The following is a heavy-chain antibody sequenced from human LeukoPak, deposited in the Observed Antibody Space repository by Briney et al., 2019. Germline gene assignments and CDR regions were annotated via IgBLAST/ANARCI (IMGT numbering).Heavy chain of an antibody. CDR2: IYYSGST. J-gene: IGHJ4*02. CDR1: GGSISSYY. CDR3: ARGRYYYGSGSYYNG. Sequence: SETLSLTCTVSGGSISSYYWSWIRQPPGKGLEWIGYIYYSGSTNYNPSLKSRVTISVDTSKNQFSLKLSSVTAADTAVYYCARGRYYYGSGSYYNGWGQGTLVTVSS. V-gene: IGHV4-59*12. D-gene: IGHD3-10*01.